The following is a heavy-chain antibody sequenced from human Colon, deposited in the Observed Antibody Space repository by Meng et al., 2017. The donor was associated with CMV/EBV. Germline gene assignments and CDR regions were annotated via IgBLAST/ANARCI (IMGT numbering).Heavy chain of an antibody. CDR2: LSFEENKE. V-gene: IGHV3-30*03. CDR1: FAFRSYG. Sequence: FAFRSYGIHWVRQAPGKGLEWVAFLSFEENKEYYADSVKGRFTISRDNSRTMVSLQMSSLRIEDTAIYYCVREGTLRRYSYYAIDVWGQGTTVTVSS. J-gene: IGHJ6*02. CDR3: VREGTLRRYSYYAIDV. D-gene: IGHD5-12*01.